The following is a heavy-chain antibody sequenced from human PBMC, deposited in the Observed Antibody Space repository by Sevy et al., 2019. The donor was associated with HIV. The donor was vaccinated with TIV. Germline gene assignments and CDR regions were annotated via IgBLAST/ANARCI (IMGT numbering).Heavy chain of an antibody. CDR2: IYHSGST. CDR1: GGSISSSNW. Sequence: SETLSLTCAVSGGSISSSNWWSWVHQPPGKGLEWIGEIYHSGSTNYNPSLKSRVTISVDKSKNQFSLKLSSVTAADTAVYYCARDYSSSWYSDYYYYGMDVWGQGTTVTVSS. J-gene: IGHJ6*02. CDR3: ARDYSSSWYSDYYYYGMDV. D-gene: IGHD6-13*01. V-gene: IGHV4-4*02.